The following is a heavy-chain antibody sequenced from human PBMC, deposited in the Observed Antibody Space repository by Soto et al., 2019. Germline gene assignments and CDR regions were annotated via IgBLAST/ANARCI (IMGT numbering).Heavy chain of an antibody. V-gene: IGHV1-2*02. J-gene: IGHJ4*02. Sequence: ASVKVSCKASGYTFTAYYMYWVRQAPGQGLEWMGWVNPGNGTTSFAQKFQGRVTMTRDTSISTAYMELSGLRSDDTAMYYCARDTYANFDYWGQGTLVTVSS. CDR2: VNPGNGTT. CDR3: ARDTYANFDY. CDR1: GYTFTAYY. D-gene: IGHD2-8*01.